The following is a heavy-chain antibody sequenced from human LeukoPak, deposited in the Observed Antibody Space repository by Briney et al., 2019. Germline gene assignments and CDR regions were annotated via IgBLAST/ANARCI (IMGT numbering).Heavy chain of an antibody. V-gene: IGHV1-2*02. CDR3: ARSGVVVAATVNGDWFDP. D-gene: IGHD2-15*01. J-gene: IGHJ5*02. CDR2: INPNSGGT. Sequence: ASVKVSCKASGYTFTDYYVHWVRQAPAQGLEWMGWINPNSGGTNYAQKFQGRVTMTRDTSVSTAYMELSRLTSDDTAVYYCARSGVVVAATVNGDWFDPWGQGTLVTVSS. CDR1: GYTFTDYY.